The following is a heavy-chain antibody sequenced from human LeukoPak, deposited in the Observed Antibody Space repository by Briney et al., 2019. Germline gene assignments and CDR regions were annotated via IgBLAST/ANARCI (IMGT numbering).Heavy chain of an antibody. V-gene: IGHV3-30*04. J-gene: IGHJ6*03. CDR2: ISSDGSNE. CDR1: GFTVSRST. D-gene: IGHD2-2*01. Sequence: GRSLSLSCAASGFTVSRSTMHWVRQAPGKGLEWVAVISSDGSNEYYADSVKGRFTISRDNSKNTLYLQMNSLRAEDTAVYNCARDGLNCISSSCYARGRMDVWGKGTTVTVSS. CDR3: ARDGLNCISSSCYARGRMDV.